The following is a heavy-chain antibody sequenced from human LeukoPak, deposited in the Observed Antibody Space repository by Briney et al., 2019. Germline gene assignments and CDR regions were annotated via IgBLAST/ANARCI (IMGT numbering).Heavy chain of an antibody. D-gene: IGHD6-13*01. CDR2: IFHSGST. J-gene: IGHJ4*02. CDR3: ARGYGAAAGTPRSYSDY. V-gene: IGHV4-59*12. Sequence: PSETLSLTCTVSGGSIGIYYWAWIRQPPGKGLEWIGYIFHSGSTNYNPSLKSRLTISVDTSKNQFSLKLSSVTAADTAVYYCARGYGAAAGTPRSYSDYWGQGTLVTVFS. CDR1: GGSIGIYY.